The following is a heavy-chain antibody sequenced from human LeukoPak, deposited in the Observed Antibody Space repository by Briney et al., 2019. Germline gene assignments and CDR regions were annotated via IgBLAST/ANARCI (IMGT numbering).Heavy chain of an antibody. CDR2: LSGSGGGT. J-gene: IGHJ4*02. V-gene: IGHV3-23*01. CDR1: GFTFSIYA. CDR3: ARARGLRFLEWLLFGY. D-gene: IGHD3-3*01. Sequence: GGSLRLSCAASGFTFSIYAMTWVRQAPGKGLEWVSALSGSGGGTDYADSVKGRFTISRDNSRNTLYLQMNSLRAEDTAVYYCARARGLRFLEWLLFGYWGQGTLVTVSS.